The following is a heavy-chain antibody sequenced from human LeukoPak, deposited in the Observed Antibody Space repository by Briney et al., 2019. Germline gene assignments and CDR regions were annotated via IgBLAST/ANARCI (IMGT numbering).Heavy chain of an antibody. V-gene: IGHV1-2*06. Sequence: ASLKVSCKASGYTFADYYMHWVRQAPGKGLEWMGRIDPNIGVTSYAQNFQGRVTMTRDTSISTAYMELSGLTSNDTAIYYCTGILYRYDSNGPFAFWGQGTLVTVSS. J-gene: IGHJ4*02. D-gene: IGHD3-22*01. CDR3: TGILYRYDSNGPFAF. CDR2: IDPNIGVT. CDR1: GYTFADYY.